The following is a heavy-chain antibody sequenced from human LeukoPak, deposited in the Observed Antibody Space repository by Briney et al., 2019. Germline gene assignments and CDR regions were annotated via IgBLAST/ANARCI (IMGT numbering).Heavy chain of an antibody. J-gene: IGHJ4*02. V-gene: IGHV1-2*02. D-gene: IGHD4-17*01. CDR2: INPNSGGT. CDR3: ARGGGAYYGDYDSDY. Sequence: ASVKVSCKASGYTFTGCYMHWVRQAPGQGLEWMGWINPNSGGTNYAQKFQGRVTMTRDTSISTAYMELSRLRSDDTAVYYCARGGGAYYGDYDSDYWGQGTLVTVSS. CDR1: GYTFTGCY.